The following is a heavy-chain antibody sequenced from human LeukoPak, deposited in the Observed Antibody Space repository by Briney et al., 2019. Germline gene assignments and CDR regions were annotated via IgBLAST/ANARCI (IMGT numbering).Heavy chain of an antibody. V-gene: IGHV4-59*08. CDR1: GGSISTYY. CDR2: IYHSGST. CDR3: ARPSRQVGPYYGMDV. J-gene: IGHJ6*02. Sequence: SETLSLTCTVSGGSISTYYWRWIRQPPGKGLEWIGDIYHSGSTNYNPSLKSRVTISVDTSKNQFSLKLSSVTAADTAVYFCARPSRQVGPYYGMDVWGQGTTVTVSS. D-gene: IGHD1-26*01.